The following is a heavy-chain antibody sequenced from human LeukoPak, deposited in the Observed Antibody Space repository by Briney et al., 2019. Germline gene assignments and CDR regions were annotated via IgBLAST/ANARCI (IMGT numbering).Heavy chain of an antibody. D-gene: IGHD4-17*01. CDR3: ARDYGDYVYAFDI. CDR1: GGTFSSYA. CDR2: IIPIFGTA. V-gene: IGHV1-69*13. Sequence: ASVKVSCKASGGTFSSYAISWVRQAPGQGLEWMGGIIPIFGTANYAQTFQDRVTITADESTSTAYMELSSLRSEDTAVYYCARDYGDYVYAFDIWGQGTMVTVSS. J-gene: IGHJ3*02.